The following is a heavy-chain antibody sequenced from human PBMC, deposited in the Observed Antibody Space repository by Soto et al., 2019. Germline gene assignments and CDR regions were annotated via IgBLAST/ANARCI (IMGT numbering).Heavy chain of an antibody. V-gene: IGHV4-34*01. D-gene: IGHD2-15*01. CDR3: ARAGGYCSGGSCSYYFDY. Sequence: TSETLSLTCAVYGGSFSGYYWSWIRQPPGKGLEWIGEINHSGSTNYNPSLKSRVTISVDTSKNQFSLKLSSVTAADTAVYYCARAGGYCSGGSCSYYFDYWGQGPLITVSS. J-gene: IGHJ4*02. CDR2: INHSGST. CDR1: GGSFSGYY.